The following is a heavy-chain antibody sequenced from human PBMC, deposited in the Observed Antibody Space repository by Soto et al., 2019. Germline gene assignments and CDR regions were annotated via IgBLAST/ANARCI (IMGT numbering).Heavy chain of an antibody. CDR2: SSPRGDTI. Sequence: GSLRLYCVASGFSLANYPMNWVRQTPGKGLEWISYSSPRGDTIYYADSVEGRFTISRDNARNSLSLHTSSLSYEDSALYYCAKGPQTTVGWTYYFESGGQGVPVTGSS. V-gene: IGHV3-48*02. D-gene: IGHD3-9*01. CDR3: AKGPQTTVGWTYYFES. J-gene: IGHJ4*02. CDR1: GFSLANYP.